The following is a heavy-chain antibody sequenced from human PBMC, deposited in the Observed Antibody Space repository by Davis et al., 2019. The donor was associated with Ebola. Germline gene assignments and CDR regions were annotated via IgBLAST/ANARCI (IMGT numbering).Heavy chain of an antibody. V-gene: IGHV3-73*01. Sequence: GGSLRLSCAASGFTFSSYAMHWVRQASGKGLEWVGRIRSKANSYATAYAASVKGRFTISRDDSKNTAYLQMNSLKTEDTAVYYCTRRGSSWQYYYYYYMDVWGKGTTVTVSS. D-gene: IGHD6-13*01. CDR2: IRSKANSYAT. CDR3: TRRGSSWQYYYYYYMDV. J-gene: IGHJ6*03. CDR1: GFTFSSYA.